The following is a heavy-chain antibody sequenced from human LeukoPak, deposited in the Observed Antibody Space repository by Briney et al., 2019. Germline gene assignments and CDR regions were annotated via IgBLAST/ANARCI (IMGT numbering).Heavy chain of an antibody. J-gene: IGHJ4*02. D-gene: IGHD4-23*01. CDR2: IIPIFGTA. V-gene: IGHV1-69*05. CDR3: ARGDLEVKALDY. Sequence: SVKVSCKVSGGTFSSYAISWVRQAPGQGLEWMGGIIPIFGTANYAQKFQGRVTITTDESTSTAYMELSSLRSEDTAVYYCARGDLEVKALDYWGQGTLVTVSS. CDR1: GGTFSSYA.